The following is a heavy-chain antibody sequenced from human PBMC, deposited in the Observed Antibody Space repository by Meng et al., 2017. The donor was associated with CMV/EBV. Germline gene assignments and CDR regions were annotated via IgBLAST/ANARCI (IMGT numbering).Heavy chain of an antibody. D-gene: IGHD3-22*01. J-gene: IGHJ4*02. CDR3: ARGDYYDSSGYYLRTLFDY. V-gene: IGHV4-34*01. CDR2: IYHSGSD. Sequence: SFDGCYWSWIRQPQGKGLEWVGEIYHSGSDNSNPSLKSRITISVDTSKNQFSLKLRSVTAADTAVYYCARGDYYDSSGYYLRTLFDYWGQGTLVTVSS. CDR1: SFDGCY.